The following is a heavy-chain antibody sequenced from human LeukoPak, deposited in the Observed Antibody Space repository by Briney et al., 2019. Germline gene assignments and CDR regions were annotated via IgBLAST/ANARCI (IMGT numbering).Heavy chain of an antibody. CDR3: ARSRYTTGHRFDY. CDR2: ISSSSSYI. V-gene: IGHV3-21*01. Sequence: GSLRLSCAASGFTFSSYSMNWVRQAPGKGLEWVSSISSSSSYIYYADSVKGRFTISRDNANNSLYLQLNSLRAEDTAIYYCARSRYTTGHRFDYWGQGTLVAVSS. J-gene: IGHJ4*02. CDR1: GFTFSSYS. D-gene: IGHD2-8*02.